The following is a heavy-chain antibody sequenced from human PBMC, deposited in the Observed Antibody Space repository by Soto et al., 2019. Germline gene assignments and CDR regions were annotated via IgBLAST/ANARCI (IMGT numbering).Heavy chain of an antibody. CDR1: GYSFTSYW. CDR2: IYPGDSDT. D-gene: IGHD6-13*01. CDR3: ARTKPSPYSSSWYHYYYYYMDV. J-gene: IGHJ6*03. V-gene: IGHV5-51*01. Sequence: GESLKISCKGSGYSFTSYWIGWVRQMPGKGLEWMGIIYPGDSDTRYSPSFQGQVTISADKSISTAYLQWSSLKASDTAMYYCARTKPSPYSSSWYHYYYYYMDVWGKGTTVTVSS.